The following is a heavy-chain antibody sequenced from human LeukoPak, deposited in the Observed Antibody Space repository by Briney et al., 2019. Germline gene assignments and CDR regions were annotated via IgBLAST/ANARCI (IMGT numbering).Heavy chain of an antibody. CDR3: ARVGSGYYYVDY. D-gene: IGHD3-22*01. J-gene: IGHJ4*02. CDR2: VSGSSDTI. V-gene: IGHV3-48*03. CDR1: GFNFKSYE. Sequence: QPGGSLRLSCAASGFNFKSYEMNWVRQAPGKGLEWLSYVSGSSDTIYYADSVKGRFSISRDNAKNSLYLQMNSLRAEDTAIYYCARVGSGYYYVDYWGQGTLVTVSS.